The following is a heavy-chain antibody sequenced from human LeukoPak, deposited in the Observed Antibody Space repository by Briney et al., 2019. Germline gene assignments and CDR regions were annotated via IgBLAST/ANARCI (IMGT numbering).Heavy chain of an antibody. CDR2: INWNGGST. J-gene: IGHJ5*02. D-gene: IGHD6-6*01. Sequence: GGSLRLSCAASGFTFDDYGMSWVRQAPGKGLEWVSGINWNGGSTGYADSVKGRFTISRDNAKNSLYLQMNSLRAEDTALYYCARDPTKRIAARPTAFDPWGQGTLVTVSS. V-gene: IGHV3-20*04. CDR3: ARDPTKRIAARPTAFDP. CDR1: GFTFDDYG.